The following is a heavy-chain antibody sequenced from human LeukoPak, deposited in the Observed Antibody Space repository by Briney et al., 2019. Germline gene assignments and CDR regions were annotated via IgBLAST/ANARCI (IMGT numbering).Heavy chain of an antibody. CDR1: GGSIRIYY. CDR3: PRIGTSGQSGYSFDY. Sequence: SETLSLTPTLSGGSIRIYYSSWMRQPPQKGLGIMGYIYFSVNTNYNPPLMSRVTISVHTPENKFSLKLSSVCSPHTTVCYIPRIGTSGQSGYSFDYWGQGTLVTVSS. D-gene: IGHD1-1*01. CDR2: IYFSVNT. J-gene: IGHJ4*02. V-gene: IGHV4-59*01.